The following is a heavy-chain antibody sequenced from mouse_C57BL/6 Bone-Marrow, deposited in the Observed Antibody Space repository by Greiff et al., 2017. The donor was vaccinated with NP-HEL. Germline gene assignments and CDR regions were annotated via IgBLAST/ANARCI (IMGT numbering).Heavy chain of an antibody. CDR1: GYTFTSYD. J-gene: IGHJ2*01. D-gene: IGHD1-1*01. CDR3: ASYYYGSSFLFDY. CDR2: IYPRDGST. Sequence: QVQLKESGPELVKPGASVKLSCKASGYTFTSYDINWVKQRPGQGLEWIGWIYPRDGSTKYNEKFKGKATLTVDTSSSTAYMELHSLTSEDSAVYFCASYYYGSSFLFDYWGQGTTLTVSS. V-gene: IGHV1-85*01.